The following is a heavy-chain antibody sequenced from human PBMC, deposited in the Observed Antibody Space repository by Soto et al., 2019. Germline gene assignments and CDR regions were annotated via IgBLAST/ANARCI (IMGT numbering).Heavy chain of an antibody. V-gene: IGHV3-23*01. CDR2: ISGSGAST. CDR3: AKALGYSSSAGDY. CDR1: GFTFSSYA. D-gene: IGHD6-13*01. Sequence: EVQLLESGGGLVQPGGSLRLSCAASGFTFSSYAMSWVRQAPGKGLEWVSAISGSGASTYYADSVTGRFTISRHSSKNPLYLQMNSLRAEDTAVYHCAKALGYSSSAGDYWGQGTLVTVSS. J-gene: IGHJ4*02.